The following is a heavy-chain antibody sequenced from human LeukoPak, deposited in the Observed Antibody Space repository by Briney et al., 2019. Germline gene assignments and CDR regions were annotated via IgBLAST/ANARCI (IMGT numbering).Heavy chain of an antibody. CDR2: IYYRGTT. V-gene: IGHV4-30-4*01. CDR3: ARAPPYGDYLDY. Sequence: SQTLSLTCTVSGGSFSSADYYWSWIRQPPGKGLQWIGFIYYRGTTYYSPSLKSRVTISVDTSKNQFSLKLSSVTAADTAVYYCARAPPYGDYLDYWGQGTLVTVSS. D-gene: IGHD4-17*01. J-gene: IGHJ4*02. CDR1: GGSFSSADYY.